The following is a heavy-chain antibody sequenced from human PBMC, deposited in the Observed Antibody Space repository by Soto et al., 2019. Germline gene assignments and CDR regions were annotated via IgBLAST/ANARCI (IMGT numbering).Heavy chain of an antibody. V-gene: IGHV1-18*01. CDR2: ISAYNGNT. CDR3: ARAQLYYYDSSGYYLASWFDP. J-gene: IGHJ5*02. Sequence: ASVKVSCKASGYTFTSYGISWVRQAPGQGLEWMGWISAYNGNTNYAQKLQGRVTMTTDTSTSTAYMELRSLRSDDTAVYYCARAQLYYYDSSGYYLASWFDPWGQGTLVTVSS. D-gene: IGHD3-22*01. CDR1: GYTFTSYG.